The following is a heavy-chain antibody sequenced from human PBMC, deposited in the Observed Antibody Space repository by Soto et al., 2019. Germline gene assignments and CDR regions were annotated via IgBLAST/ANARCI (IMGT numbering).Heavy chain of an antibody. Sequence: SLRLSCAASGFTFSSYGMHWVRQAPGKGLEWVAVISYDGSNKYYADSVKGRFTISRDNSKNTLYLQMNSLRAEDTAVYYCATLTTVTSYWGQGTLVTVSS. J-gene: IGHJ4*02. D-gene: IGHD4-17*01. V-gene: IGHV3-30*03. CDR2: ISYDGSNK. CDR1: GFTFSSYG. CDR3: ATLTTVTSY.